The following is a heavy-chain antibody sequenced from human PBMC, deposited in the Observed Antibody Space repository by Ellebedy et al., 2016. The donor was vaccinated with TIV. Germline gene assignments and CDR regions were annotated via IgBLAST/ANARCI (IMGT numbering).Heavy chain of an antibody. J-gene: IGHJ4*02. Sequence: MPSETLSLTCTVSGGSISSYYWSWIRQPPGKGLEWIGYIYYSGSTNYNPSLKSRVTISVDTSKNQFSLKLISVTAADTAVYYCARTPSKYYGDHVQFDFWGQGTLVTVSS. V-gene: IGHV4-59*08. CDR3: ARTPSKYYGDHVQFDF. CDR2: IYYSGST. CDR1: GGSISSYY. D-gene: IGHD4-17*01.